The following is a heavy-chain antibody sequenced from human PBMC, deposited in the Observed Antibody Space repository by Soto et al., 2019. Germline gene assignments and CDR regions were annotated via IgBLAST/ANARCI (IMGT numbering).Heavy chain of an antibody. J-gene: IGHJ5*02. CDR1: GYTFTSYG. V-gene: IGHV1-18*01. Sequence: ASVKVSCKASGYTFTSYGISWVRQAPGQGLEWMGWISAYNGNTNYAQKLQGRVTMTTDTSTSTAYMELRSLRSDDTAVYYCARDPLWEYYDILTGYQNWFDPCGQGTLVTVSS. D-gene: IGHD3-9*01. CDR2: ISAYNGNT. CDR3: ARDPLWEYYDILTGYQNWFDP.